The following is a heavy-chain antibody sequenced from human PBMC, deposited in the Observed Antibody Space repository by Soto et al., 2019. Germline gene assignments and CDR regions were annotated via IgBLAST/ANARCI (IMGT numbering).Heavy chain of an antibody. Sequence: QLQLQESGSGLVKPSQTLSLTCAVSGGSISSGGYSWSWIRQPPGKGLEWIGYIYHSGSTYYNPSLRSRVTLAVDRSKNQFSLKLSSVTAADTAVYYCAAGGGLPRYYWGQGTLVTVSS. J-gene: IGHJ4*02. CDR3: AAGGGLPRYY. CDR2: IYHSGST. V-gene: IGHV4-30-2*01. D-gene: IGHD5-12*01. CDR1: GGSISSGGYS.